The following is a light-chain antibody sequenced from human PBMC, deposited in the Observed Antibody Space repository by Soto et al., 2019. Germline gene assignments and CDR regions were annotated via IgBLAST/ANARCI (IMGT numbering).Light chain of an antibody. V-gene: IGKV3-15*01. J-gene: IGKJ1*01. CDR1: QSVGSN. CDR3: QQYNSYTWT. Sequence: EVVLTQSPATLSVFPGPGAPLSCRASQSVGSNLAWYQQKPGQTPRVLIYGASTRAIGIPARFSGSGFGTEFTLTISSLQPDDFATYYCQQYNSYTWTFGQGTKVDIK. CDR2: GAS.